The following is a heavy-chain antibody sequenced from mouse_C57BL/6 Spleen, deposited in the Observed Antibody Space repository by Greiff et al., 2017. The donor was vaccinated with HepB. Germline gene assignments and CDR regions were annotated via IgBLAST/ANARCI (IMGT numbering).Heavy chain of an antibody. CDR3: KKVQLGREYYFDY. J-gene: IGHJ2*01. D-gene: IGHD4-1*02. CDR1: GFTFSSYA. Sequence: VQLKESGAGLVKPGGSLKLSCAASGFTFSSYAMSWVRQTPEKRLEWVAYISSGGDYIYYADTVKGRYTISRDNARNTLYLQMSSLKSEDTAMYYGKKVQLGREYYFDYWGQGTTLTVSS. V-gene: IGHV5-9-1*02. CDR2: ISSGGDYI.